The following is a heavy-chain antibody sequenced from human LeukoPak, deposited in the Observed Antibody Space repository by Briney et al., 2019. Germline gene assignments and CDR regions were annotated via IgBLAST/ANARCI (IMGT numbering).Heavy chain of an antibody. Sequence: GGSLRLSCIVSGFTFSTTWMSWVRHAPGKGPEWVAIINQDGSERIYVDSLKGRFTISRDNAKDSLYLQMHSLTVEDTAVYYCARATRLPDYWGQGTLVIVSS. CDR3: ARATRLPDY. CDR1: GFTFSTTW. CDR2: INQDGSER. V-gene: IGHV3-7*01. D-gene: IGHD3-16*01. J-gene: IGHJ4*02.